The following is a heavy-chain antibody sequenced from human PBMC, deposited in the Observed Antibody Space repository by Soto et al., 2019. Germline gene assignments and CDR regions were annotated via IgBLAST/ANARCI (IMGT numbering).Heavy chain of an antibody. CDR3: AKDGRGGTKRGAYYFDY. CDR1: GFTFSSYA. J-gene: IGHJ4*02. Sequence: PGGSLRLSCAASGFTFSSYAMGWVRQAPGKGLEWVSAISGSGGSTYYADSVKGRFTISRDNSKNTLYLQMNSLRAEDTAVYYCAKDGRGGTKRGAYYFDYWGQGTLVTVSS. CDR2: ISGSGGST. D-gene: IGHD1-1*01. V-gene: IGHV3-23*01.